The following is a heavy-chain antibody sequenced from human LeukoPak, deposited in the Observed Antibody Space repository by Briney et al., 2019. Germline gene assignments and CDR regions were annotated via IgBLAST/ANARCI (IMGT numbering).Heavy chain of an antibody. CDR3: ARVGSTVTTLFDP. J-gene: IGHJ5*02. Sequence: GASVKVSCKASGYTFTGYYMHWVRQATGQGLEWMGWMNPNSGNTGYAQKFQGRVTMTRNTSISTAYMELSSLRSEDTAVYYCARVGSTVTTLFDPWGQGTLVTVSS. CDR1: GYTFTGYY. CDR2: MNPNSGNT. V-gene: IGHV1-8*02. D-gene: IGHD4-17*01.